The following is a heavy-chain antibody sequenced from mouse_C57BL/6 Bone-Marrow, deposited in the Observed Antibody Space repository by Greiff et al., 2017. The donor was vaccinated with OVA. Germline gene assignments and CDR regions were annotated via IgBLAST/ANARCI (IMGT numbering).Heavy chain of an antibody. CDR3: ARSRGYSYAMDY. Sequence: VQLQQSGAELVKPGASVKLSCKASGYTFTSYWMHWVKQRPGQGLEWIGMIHPNSGSTNYNEKFKSKATLTVDKSSSTAYMQLSSLTSEDSAVYYCARSRGYSYAMDYWGQGTSVTVSS. CDR1: GYTFTSYW. V-gene: IGHV1-64*01. CDR2: IHPNSGST. D-gene: IGHD2-3*01. J-gene: IGHJ4*01.